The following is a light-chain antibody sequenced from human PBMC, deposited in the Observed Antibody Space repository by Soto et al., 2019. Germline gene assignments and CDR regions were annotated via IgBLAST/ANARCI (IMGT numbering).Light chain of an antibody. CDR3: HQRQSWPRT. Sequence: EIVLTQSPATLSSFPGDRVTLSCRASQYINTRLAWYQHRPGQAPRLLIYQTSLRAAGIPARFSASGSGTDFTLTINDVQPEDFALYYCHQRQSWPRTFGQGTKVDI. CDR1: QYINTR. J-gene: IGKJ1*01. V-gene: IGKV3-11*01. CDR2: QTS.